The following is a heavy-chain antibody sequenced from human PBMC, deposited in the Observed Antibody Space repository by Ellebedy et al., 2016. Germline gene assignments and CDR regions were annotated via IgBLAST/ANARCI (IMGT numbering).Heavy chain of an antibody. CDR1: GGSFSGYY. CDR3: ARFRPAGYSSSWFDY. CDR2: INHSGST. Sequence: SETLSLXCAVYGGSFSGYYWSWIRQPPGKGLEWIGEINHSGSTNYNPSLKSRVTISVDTSKNQFSLKLSSVTAADTAVYYCARFRPAGYSSSWFDYWGQGTLVTVSS. D-gene: IGHD6-13*01. J-gene: IGHJ4*02. V-gene: IGHV4-34*01.